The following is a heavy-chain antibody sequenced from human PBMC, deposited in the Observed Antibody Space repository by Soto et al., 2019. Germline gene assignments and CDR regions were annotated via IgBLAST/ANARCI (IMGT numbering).Heavy chain of an antibody. CDR2: ISGSGGST. J-gene: IGHJ5*02. Sequence: WVRQAPGKGLEWVSAISGSGGSTYYADSVKGRFTISRDNSKNTLYLQRNSLRAEDTAVYYCAKTTYDSSGSNWFDPWGQGTLVTVSS. CDR3: AKTTYDSSGSNWFDP. V-gene: IGHV3-23*01. D-gene: IGHD3-22*01.